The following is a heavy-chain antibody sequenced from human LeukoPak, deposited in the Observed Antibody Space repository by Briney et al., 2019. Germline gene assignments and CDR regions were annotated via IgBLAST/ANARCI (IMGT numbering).Heavy chain of an antibody. J-gene: IGHJ6*03. V-gene: IGHV3-30*03. CDR2: ISYDGSNK. Sequence: PGGSLRLSCAASGFTFSSYWMNWVRQAPGKGLEWVAVISYDGSNKYYADSVKGRFTISRDNSKNTLYLQMNSLRAEDTAVYYCAVNAGTYYYYYMDVWGKGTTVTVSS. CDR1: GFTFSSYW. CDR3: AVNAGTYYYYYMDV. D-gene: IGHD6-13*01.